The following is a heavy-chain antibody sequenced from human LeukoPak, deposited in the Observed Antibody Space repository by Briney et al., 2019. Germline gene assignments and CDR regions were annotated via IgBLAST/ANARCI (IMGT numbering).Heavy chain of an antibody. D-gene: IGHD2-21*01. CDR3: ARRSIRPSPALWYFGL. J-gene: IGHJ2*01. CDR1: GYSISSGYY. CDR2: IYHSGST. Sequence: PSETLSLICAVSGYSISSGYYWGWIRQPPGKGLEWIGSIYHSGSTYYNPSLKSRVTISVDTSKNQFSLKLSSVTAADTAVYYCARRSIRPSPALWYFGLWGRGTLLTVSS. V-gene: IGHV4-38-2*01.